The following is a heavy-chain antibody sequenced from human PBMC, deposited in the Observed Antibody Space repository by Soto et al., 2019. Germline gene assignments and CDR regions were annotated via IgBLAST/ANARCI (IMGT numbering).Heavy chain of an antibody. V-gene: IGHV1-18*01. CDR2: ISANNGNT. Sequence: ASVKVSCKASGYTFTTFGISWVRQAPGQGLEWVGWISANNGNTKYSQKFQGRVSLTTETSASTAYMELRSLSSDDTAVYYCARSAPWGSYAITPVEFWGQGTLVTVSS. J-gene: IGHJ4*02. CDR3: ARSAPWGSYAITPVEF. D-gene: IGHD3-16*01. CDR1: GYTFTTFG.